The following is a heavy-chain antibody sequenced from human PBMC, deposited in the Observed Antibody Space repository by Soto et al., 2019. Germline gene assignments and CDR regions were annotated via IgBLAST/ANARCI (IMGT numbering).Heavy chain of an antibody. CDR2: IYYSGST. D-gene: IGHD5-18*01. J-gene: IGHJ5*02. V-gene: IGHV4-59*01. Sequence: QVQLQESGPGLVKPSETLSLTCTVSGGSISSYYWSWIRQPPGKGLEWIGYIYYSGSTNYNPSLKSRVTISVDTSKNQFSLKLSSVTAADTAVYYCARGPLWPGRDGWFDPWGQGTLVTVSS. CDR1: GGSISSYY. CDR3: ARGPLWPGRDGWFDP.